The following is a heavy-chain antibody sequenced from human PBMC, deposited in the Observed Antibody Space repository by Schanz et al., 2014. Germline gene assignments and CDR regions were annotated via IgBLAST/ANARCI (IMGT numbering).Heavy chain of an antibody. J-gene: IGHJ5*02. D-gene: IGHD3-10*01. CDR3: ARAPPLVRGIAGWFGP. V-gene: IGHV3-23*04. CDR1: GFTFITFA. Sequence: EVHLVESGGGLVQPGGSLRLSCAASGFTFITFAMSWVRQAPGKGPEWVSAIGGDASRTYYADSVKGRFTISRDNSKSTRYLQMNSLRADDTAVYYCARAPPLVRGIAGWFGPWGQGSLVTVSS. CDR2: IGGDASRT.